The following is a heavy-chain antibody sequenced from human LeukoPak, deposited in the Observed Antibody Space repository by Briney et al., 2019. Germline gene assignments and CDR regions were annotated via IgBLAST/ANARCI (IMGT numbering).Heavy chain of an antibody. J-gene: IGHJ6*02. V-gene: IGHV4-59*08. CDR3: ARLERGYSYGYYYYGMDV. CDR2: IYYSGST. CDR1: GGSMSSYY. Sequence: SETLSLTCSVSGGSMSSYYWRGIRQPRGRGLVGIGYIYYSGSTNYTPSLTSRVTISVDTSKTQLSLKLSSVTAADTAVYYCARLERGYSYGYYYYGMDVWGQGTTVTVSS. D-gene: IGHD5-18*01.